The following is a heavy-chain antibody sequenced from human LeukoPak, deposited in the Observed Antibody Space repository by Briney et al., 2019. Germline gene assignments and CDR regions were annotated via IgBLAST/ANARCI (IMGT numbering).Heavy chain of an antibody. V-gene: IGHV3-64D*09. D-gene: IGHD6-13*01. CDR2: ISSNGGST. CDR3: VKGAAAGIFEGSTGFDY. CDR1: GFTFSSYA. Sequence: AGSLRLSCSASGFTFSSYAMDWVRQAPGQGLEYVSAISSNGGSTYYADSVKGRFTFSRDNSKTTLFLQVSSLRAEDTAAYYCVKGAAAGIFEGSTGFDYWGQGILVTVSS. J-gene: IGHJ4*02.